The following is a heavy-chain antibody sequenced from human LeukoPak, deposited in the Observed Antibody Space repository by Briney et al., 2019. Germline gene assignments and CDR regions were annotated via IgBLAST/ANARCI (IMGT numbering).Heavy chain of an antibody. CDR3: AKVRVVFNWNYAYYFDY. V-gene: IGHV3-66*02. CDR1: GFSVNSHY. Sequence: PGGSLRLSCAASGFSVNSHYMSWVRQAPGRGMEWVSVLYSGGSTYYADSVKGRFTIFRDNSNNTLYLQMNSLRVDDTAVYYCAKVRVVFNWNYAYYFDYWGQGALVTVSS. CDR2: LYSGGST. D-gene: IGHD1-7*01. J-gene: IGHJ4*02.